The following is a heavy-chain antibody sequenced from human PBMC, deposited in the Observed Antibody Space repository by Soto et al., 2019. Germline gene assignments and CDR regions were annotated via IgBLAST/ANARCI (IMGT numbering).Heavy chain of an antibody. Sequence: GGSLRLSCSASGFTFSSYAMSWVRRAPGKGLEWVAAITGGGINTYHADSVKGRFAISRDNSRNTLFFQMNSLRAEDTALYYCARGAGETCFAARCYALDNWGRGVLVTVSS. CDR2: ITGGGINT. J-gene: IGHJ4*02. D-gene: IGHD2-2*01. V-gene: IGHV3-23*01. CDR3: ARGAGETCFAARCYALDN. CDR1: GFTFSSYA.